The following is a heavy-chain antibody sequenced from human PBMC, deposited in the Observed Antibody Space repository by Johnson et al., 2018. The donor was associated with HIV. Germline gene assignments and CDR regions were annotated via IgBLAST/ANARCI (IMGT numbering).Heavy chain of an antibody. CDR2: IKQDGSEK. J-gene: IGHJ3*02. V-gene: IGHV3-7*05. D-gene: IGHD6-6*01. CDR3: ALEYSSSRGACEI. Sequence: VQLVESGGGLVQPGGSLRLSCAASGFTFSSYWMSWVRQAPRKGLEWVANIKQDGSEKYYVDSVKGRFTISRDNAKNSLYLQMNSLRAEDTAVYYCALEYSSSRGACEIWGQGTMVTVFS. CDR1: GFTFSSYW.